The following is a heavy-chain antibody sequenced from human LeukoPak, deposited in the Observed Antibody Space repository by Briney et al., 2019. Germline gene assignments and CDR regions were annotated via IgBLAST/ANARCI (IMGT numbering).Heavy chain of an antibody. CDR3: ARDTFSSGWAKRGFDY. CDR2: ISYSGST. CDR1: GGSISSYY. J-gene: IGHJ4*02. V-gene: IGHV4-59*12. Sequence: SETLSLTCTVSGGSISSYYWSWIRQPPGKGLEWIGYISYSGSTNYNPSLKSRVTISVDTSKNQFSLKLSSVTAADTAVYYCARDTFSSGWAKRGFDYWGQGTLVTVSS. D-gene: IGHD6-19*01.